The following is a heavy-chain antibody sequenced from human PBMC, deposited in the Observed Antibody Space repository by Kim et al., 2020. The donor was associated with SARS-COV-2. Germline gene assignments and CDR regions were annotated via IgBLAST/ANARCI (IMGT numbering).Heavy chain of an antibody. CDR2: ISYYGSNK. D-gene: IGHD2-2*01. J-gene: IGHJ4*02. CDR1: GFTFSSYG. V-gene: IGHV3-30*03. CDR3: ATSRADIVVVPAALYFDY. Sequence: GGSLRLSCAASGFTFSSYGMHWVRQAPGKGLEWVAVISYYGSNKYYADSVKGRFTISRDNSKNTLYLQMNSLRAEDTAVYYCATSRADIVVVPAALYFDYWGQGTLVTVSS.